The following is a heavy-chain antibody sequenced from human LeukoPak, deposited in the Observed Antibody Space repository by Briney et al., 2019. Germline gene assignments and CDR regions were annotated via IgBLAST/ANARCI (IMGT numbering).Heavy chain of an antibody. CDR2: ISSSRSTI. Sequence: GGSLRLSCAASGFTFSSYSMNWVRQAPGKGLEWVSYISSSRSTIYYTGAVKGRFTIYRDNAKNSRYLQMNSLRAEDTAVYYCARDGGYCSSTSCYTGASDYWGQGTLVTVSS. V-gene: IGHV3-48*01. CDR3: ARDGGYCSSTSCYTGASDY. CDR1: GFTFSSYS. D-gene: IGHD2-2*02. J-gene: IGHJ4*02.